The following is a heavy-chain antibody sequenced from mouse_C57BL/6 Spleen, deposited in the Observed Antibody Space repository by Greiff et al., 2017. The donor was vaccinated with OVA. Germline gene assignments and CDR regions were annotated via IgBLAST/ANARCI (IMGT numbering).Heavy chain of an antibody. V-gene: IGHV5-6*01. J-gene: IGHJ4*01. CDR2: ISSGGSYT. Sequence: EVMLVESGGDLVKPGGSLKLSCAASGFTFSSYGMSWVRQTPDKRLEWVATISSGGSYTYYPDSVKGRFTISRDNAKNTLYLQMSSLKSEDTAMYYCARHRTAMDYWGQGTSVTVSS. CDR3: ARHRTAMDY. CDR1: GFTFSSYG.